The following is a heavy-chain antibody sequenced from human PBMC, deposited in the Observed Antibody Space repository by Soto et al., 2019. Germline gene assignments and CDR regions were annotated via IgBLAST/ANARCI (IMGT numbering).Heavy chain of an antibody. CDR3: VKGHKALET. Sequence: PGGSLRLSCAASGFTFSDSYMDWVRQAPGKGLEWVGRIRNKATSYTTEYAVSVKGSFTISRDDSKNSLSLQMNSLNSEATAVCYCVKGHKALETRGQGPL. CDR1: GFTFSDSY. J-gene: IGHJ4*02. CDR2: IRNKATSYTT. V-gene: IGHV3-72*01.